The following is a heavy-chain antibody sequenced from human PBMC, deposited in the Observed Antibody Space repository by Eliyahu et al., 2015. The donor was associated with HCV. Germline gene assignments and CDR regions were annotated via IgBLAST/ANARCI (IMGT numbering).Heavy chain of an antibody. D-gene: IGHD3-10*01. CDR1: GFTFSXYE. J-gene: IGHJ5*02. CDR3: ARFGGGFYYGSGTWFDP. Sequence: EVQLVESGGGLVQPGGSLRLSCAASGFTFSXYEMNWVRQAPGKGLEWVSYISSSGSTIYYADSVKGRFTISRDNAKNSLYLQMNSLRAEDTAVYYCARFGGGFYYGSGTWFDPWGQGTLVTVSS. V-gene: IGHV3-48*03. CDR2: ISSSGSTI.